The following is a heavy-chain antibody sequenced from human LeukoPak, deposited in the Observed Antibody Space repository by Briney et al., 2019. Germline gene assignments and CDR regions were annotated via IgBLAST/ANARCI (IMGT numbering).Heavy chain of an antibody. CDR1: GYTFTTYW. Sequence: GESLKISCQASGYTFTTYWIGWVRQMPGKGLECMGIIYPDDSDTRYSPSFQGQVTISADKSFSTAYLQWSSLKASDTAIYYCARLGGDTYYFGSASYPNWYFDLWGRGTLVTVSS. J-gene: IGHJ2*01. D-gene: IGHD3-10*01. CDR2: IYPDDSDT. V-gene: IGHV5-51*01. CDR3: ARLGGDTYYFGSASYPNWYFDL.